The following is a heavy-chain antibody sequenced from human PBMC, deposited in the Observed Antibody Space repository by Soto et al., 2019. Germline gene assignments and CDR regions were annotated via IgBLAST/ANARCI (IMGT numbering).Heavy chain of an antibody. D-gene: IGHD2-21*01. CDR1: GGSISSGGYY. J-gene: IGHJ6*02. V-gene: IGHV4-31*03. CDR3: AASCVACGGFNYYGMDV. CDR2: IYYSGTT. Sequence: LSLTCTVSGGSISSGGYYWYWIRQHPGEGLEWIGYIYYSGTTYYNPSLKSRVTISVDTSKNQFSLKLSSVTAADTAVYYCAASCVACGGFNYYGMDVWGQGTTVT.